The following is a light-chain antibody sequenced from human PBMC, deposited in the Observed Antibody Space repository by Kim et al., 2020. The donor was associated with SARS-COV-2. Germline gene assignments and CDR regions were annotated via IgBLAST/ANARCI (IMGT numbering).Light chain of an antibody. Sequence: DIVMTQSPLSLPVIPGEPAFISCRSSQSLLHMNGYKYLDWYLQKPRQSPQILIYMGSNRASGVPDRFSDSGSGTDFTLKISRVEAEDVGVYYCMQVLQTPYSFCRGTKLEI. V-gene: IGKV2-28*01. CDR2: MGS. CDR3: MQVLQTPYS. CDR1: QSLLHMNGYKY. J-gene: IGKJ2*03.